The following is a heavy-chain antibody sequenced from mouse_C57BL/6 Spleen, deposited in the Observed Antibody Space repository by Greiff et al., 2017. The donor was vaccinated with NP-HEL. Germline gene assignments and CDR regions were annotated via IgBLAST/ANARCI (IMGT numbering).Heavy chain of an antibody. D-gene: IGHD1-1*01. V-gene: IGHV1-82*01. CDR2: IYPGDGDT. CDR1: GYAFSSSW. CDR3: ANYVGSSWFAY. Sequence: QVQLKESGPELVKPGASVKISCKASGYAFSSSWMNWVKQRPGKGLEWIGRIYPGDGDTNYNGKFKGKATLTADKSSSTAYMQLSSLTSEDSAVYFCANYVGSSWFAYWGQGTLVTVSA. J-gene: IGHJ3*01.